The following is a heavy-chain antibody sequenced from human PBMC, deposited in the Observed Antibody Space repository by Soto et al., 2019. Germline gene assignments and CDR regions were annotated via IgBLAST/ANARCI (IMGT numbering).Heavy chain of an antibody. J-gene: IGHJ4*02. CDR2: IYYSGIT. V-gene: IGHV4-30-4*01. Sequence: QVQLQESGPGLVKPSQPLSLPCTVSYDSIRSGDYYWSWIRQPPGWRLEWIGYIYYSGITYYNPSLKSSISISLGTSKHHFSLKLRSVTAADTAVYYSARGSTVTTTHLDYGGKGTLVTIPS. CDR1: YDSIRSGDYY. CDR3: ARGSTVTTTHLDY. D-gene: IGHD4-17*01.